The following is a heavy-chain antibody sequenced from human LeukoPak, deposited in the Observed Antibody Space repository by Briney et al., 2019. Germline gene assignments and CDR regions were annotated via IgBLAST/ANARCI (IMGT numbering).Heavy chain of an antibody. Sequence: GASVKVSCKASGYTFTGYYMHWVRQAPGQGLECMGWINPNSGGTNYAQKFQGRVTMTRDTSISTAYMELSRLRSDDTAVYYCARDKGMYYDILTGYYLIWNWFDPWGQGTLVTVSS. CDR1: GYTFTGYY. J-gene: IGHJ5*02. V-gene: IGHV1-2*02. CDR2: INPNSGGT. D-gene: IGHD3-9*01. CDR3: ARDKGMYYDILTGYYLIWNWFDP.